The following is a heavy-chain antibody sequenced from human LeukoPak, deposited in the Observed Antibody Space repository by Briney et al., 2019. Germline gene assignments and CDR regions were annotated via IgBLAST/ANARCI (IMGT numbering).Heavy chain of an antibody. D-gene: IGHD6-19*01. Sequence: SETLSLTCTVSRGSMSSYYWSWIRQPPGKGLEWIGYIYYSGSTNYNPSLKGRVNISVDTSKNQFSLKLTSVTAADTAVYYCARVRVSSSSHPWYFDYWGQGTLATVSS. CDR2: IYYSGST. V-gene: IGHV4-59*01. CDR3: ARVRVSSSSHPWYFDY. CDR1: RGSMSSYY. J-gene: IGHJ4*02.